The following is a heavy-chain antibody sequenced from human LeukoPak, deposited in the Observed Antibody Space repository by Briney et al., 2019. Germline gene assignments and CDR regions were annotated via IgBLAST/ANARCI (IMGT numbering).Heavy chain of an antibody. CDR3: AKDSHGEYDFWSGYYFRGPEAYYYYMDV. J-gene: IGHJ6*03. CDR2: ISYDGSNK. D-gene: IGHD3-3*01. V-gene: IGHV3-30*04. Sequence: GGSLRLSCAASGFTFSSYAMHWVRQAPGKGLEWVAVISYDGSNKYYADSVKGRFTISRDNSKNTLYLQMNSLRAEDTAVYYCAKDSHGEYDFWSGYYFRGPEAYYYYMDVWGKGTTVTVSS. CDR1: GFTFSSYA.